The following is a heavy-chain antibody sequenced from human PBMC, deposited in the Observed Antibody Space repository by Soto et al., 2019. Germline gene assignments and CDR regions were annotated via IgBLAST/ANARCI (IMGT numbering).Heavy chain of an antibody. Sequence: QVQLQESGPGLVKPSETLSLTCTVSGASISSYYWSWIRQPPGKGLEWIGYIYYSGSTNYNPSLKRRVTTSVDTSKNQSSLKLSSVTAADTAMYYCARDTTPSLWGQGTLVTVSS. CDR1: GASISSYY. D-gene: IGHD1-1*01. J-gene: IGHJ4*02. V-gene: IGHV4-59*01. CDR3: ARDTTPSL. CDR2: IYYSGST.